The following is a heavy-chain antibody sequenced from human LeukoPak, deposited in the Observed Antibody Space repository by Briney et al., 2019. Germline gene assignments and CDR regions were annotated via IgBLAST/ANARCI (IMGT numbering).Heavy chain of an antibody. CDR1: GGTFNDNY. CDR3: ARAPGYSSSWWLDS. D-gene: IGHD6-13*01. V-gene: IGHV4-34*10. Sequence: SETLSLTCAAYGGTFNDNYWTWMRQPPGEKLEWIGEINHGGSTNYNPSLESRITMSVDTSKNQFSLTVNSLTAADTAVYYCARAPGYSSSWWLDSWGQGTRVTVSS. CDR2: INHGGST. J-gene: IGHJ5*01.